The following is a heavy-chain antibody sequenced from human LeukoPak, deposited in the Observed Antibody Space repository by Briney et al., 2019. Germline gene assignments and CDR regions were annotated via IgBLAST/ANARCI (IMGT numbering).Heavy chain of an antibody. CDR3: AKAATVTTLYNWFDP. CDR1: GFTFSSYA. CDR2: ISGSGGST. V-gene: IGHV3-23*01. Sequence: GGSLRLSCAASGFTFSSYAMSWVRQAPGKGLEWVSAISGSGGSTYYADSVKGRFTISRDNSKNTPYLQMNSLRAEDTAVYYCAKAATVTTLYNWFDPWGQGTLVTVSS. D-gene: IGHD4-11*01. J-gene: IGHJ5*02.